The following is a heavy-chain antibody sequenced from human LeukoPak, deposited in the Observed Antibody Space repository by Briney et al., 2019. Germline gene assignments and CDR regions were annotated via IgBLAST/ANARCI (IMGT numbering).Heavy chain of an antibody. Sequence: GGSLRLSCAASGFTFRSYSMNWVRQAPGKGLEWVSSISSSSSYIYYADSVKGRFTISRDISKNTLYLQMNSLRAEDTAVYYCAKGLYYYGSGGAFDIWGQGTMVTVSS. CDR1: GFTFRSYS. CDR3: AKGLYYYGSGGAFDI. D-gene: IGHD3-10*01. CDR2: ISSSSSYI. J-gene: IGHJ3*02. V-gene: IGHV3-21*04.